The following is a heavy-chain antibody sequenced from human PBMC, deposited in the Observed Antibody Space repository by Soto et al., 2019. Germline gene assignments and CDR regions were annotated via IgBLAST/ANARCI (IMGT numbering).Heavy chain of an antibody. CDR2: IKSKTCGGTT. CDR1: GLTFSNAW. CDR3: TTDRLEEQLLFVPKFYYGMDV. V-gene: IGHV3-15*01. J-gene: IGHJ6*02. Sequence: EVQLVEYGGGLVKPGGSLRLSCAASGLTFSNAWMSWVRQAPGKGLEWVGRIKSKTCGGTTDYAAPVKGRFTIARDDSKNTLYLKMNGLKTEDKAVYYCTTDRLEEQLLFVPKFYYGMDVRGQGTTVTVSS. D-gene: IGHD2-2*01.